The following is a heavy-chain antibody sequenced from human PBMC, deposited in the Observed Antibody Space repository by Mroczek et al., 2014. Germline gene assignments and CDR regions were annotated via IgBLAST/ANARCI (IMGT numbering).Heavy chain of an antibody. CDR1: GYTFTGYY. J-gene: IGHJ3*02. Sequence: VQLVQSGAEVKKPGASVKVSCKASGYTFTGYYMHWVRQAPGQGLEWMGWINPNSGGTNYAQKFQGRVTMTRDTSISTAYMELSRLRSDDTAVYYCARETIFGVVNGQSARPRPANRGAFDIWGQGTMVTVSS. D-gene: IGHD3-3*01. CDR2: INPNSGGT. CDR3: ARETIFGVVNGQSARPRPANRGAFDI. V-gene: IGHV1-2*02.